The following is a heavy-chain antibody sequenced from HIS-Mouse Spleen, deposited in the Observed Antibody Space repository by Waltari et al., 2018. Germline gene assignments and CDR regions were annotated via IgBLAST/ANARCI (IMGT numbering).Heavy chain of an antibody. CDR3: AKASSGWLDY. CDR1: GSAFSSWG. Sequence: QVQLVESGGGVVQPGRSLRLSCAASGSAFSSWGRHWVRQAAGKGLEWVAVISYDGSNKYYADSVKGRFTISRDNSKNTLYLQMNSLRAEDTAVYYCAKASSGWLDYWGQGTLVTVSS. J-gene: IGHJ4*02. CDR2: ISYDGSNK. V-gene: IGHV3-30*18. D-gene: IGHD6-19*01.